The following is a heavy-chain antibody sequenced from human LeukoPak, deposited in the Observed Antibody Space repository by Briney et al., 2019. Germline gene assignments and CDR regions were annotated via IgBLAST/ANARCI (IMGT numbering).Heavy chain of an antibody. CDR3: AREGYCGGDCYAFDI. V-gene: IGHV4-59*01. D-gene: IGHD2-21*02. Sequence: SETLSLTCTVSGGPISSYYWSWIRQPPGKGLEWIGYIYYSGSTNYNPSLKSRVTISVDTSKNQFSLKLSSVTAADTAVYYCAREGYCGGDCYAFDIWGQGTMVTVSS. J-gene: IGHJ3*02. CDR2: IYYSGST. CDR1: GGPISSYY.